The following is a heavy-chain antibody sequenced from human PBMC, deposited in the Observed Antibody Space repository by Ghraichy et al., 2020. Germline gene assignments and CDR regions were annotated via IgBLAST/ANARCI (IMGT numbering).Heavy chain of an antibody. D-gene: IGHD3-22*01. V-gene: IGHV3-13*01. CDR1: GFTFSSYD. J-gene: IGHJ4*02. CDR3: ARGGGMYYYDSSGYYDY. CDR2: IGTAGDT. Sequence: GGSLRLSCAASGFTFSSYDMHWVRQATGKGLEWVSAIGTAGDTYYPGSVKGRFTISRENAKNSLYLQMNSLRAGDTAVYYCARGGGMYYYDSSGYYDYWGQGTLVTVSS.